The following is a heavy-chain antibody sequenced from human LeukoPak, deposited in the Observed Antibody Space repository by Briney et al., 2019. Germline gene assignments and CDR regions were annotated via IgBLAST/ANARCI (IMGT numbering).Heavy chain of an antibody. Sequence: PGGSLRLSCAASGFTFSSYGMHWVRQAPGKGLEWVAVISYDGSNKYYADSVKGRFTISRDNSKNTLYLQMNSLRAEDTAVYYCAKERSIFGVVIHFDYWGQGTLVTVSS. CDR3: AKERSIFGVVIHFDY. D-gene: IGHD3-3*01. J-gene: IGHJ4*02. CDR2: ISYDGSNK. CDR1: GFTFSSYG. V-gene: IGHV3-30*18.